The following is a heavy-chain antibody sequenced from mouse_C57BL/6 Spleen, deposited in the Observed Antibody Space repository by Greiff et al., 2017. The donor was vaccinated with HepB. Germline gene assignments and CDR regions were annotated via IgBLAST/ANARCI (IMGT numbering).Heavy chain of an antibody. V-gene: IGHV5-4*01. Sequence: EVKLMESGGGLVKPGGSLKLSCAASGFTFSSYAMSWVRQTPEKRLEWVATISDGGSYTYYPDNVKGRFTISRDNAKNNLYLQMSHLKSEDTAMYYCARELLRYFDVWGTGTTVTVSS. CDR3: ARELLRYFDV. CDR2: ISDGGSYT. J-gene: IGHJ1*03. CDR1: GFTFSSYA. D-gene: IGHD1-1*01.